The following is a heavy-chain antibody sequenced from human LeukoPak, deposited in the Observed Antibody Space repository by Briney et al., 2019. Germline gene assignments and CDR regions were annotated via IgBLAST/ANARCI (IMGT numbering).Heavy chain of an antibody. Sequence: ASVKVSCKASGNTFNIYYFHWVRQAPGQGLEWMGIINRGNGVTAYAQSFQGRVTLTRDTSASTAYMGLSSLRSEDTAIYYCASEKNYGDKYFDSWGQGTVVTVSS. D-gene: IGHD4-17*01. CDR2: INRGNGVT. CDR1: GNTFNIYY. V-gene: IGHV1-46*02. CDR3: ASEKNYGDKYFDS. J-gene: IGHJ4*02.